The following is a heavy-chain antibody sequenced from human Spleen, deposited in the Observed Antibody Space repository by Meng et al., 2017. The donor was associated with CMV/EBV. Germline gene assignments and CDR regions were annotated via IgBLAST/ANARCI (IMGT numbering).Heavy chain of an antibody. CDR2: ILPIFGTA. Sequence: SMKVSCKASGGTFSTYAINWVRQAPGQGLEWMGGILPIFGTANYPQKFQGRVTITTDESTTTAYLEVSSLRSEDTAVYYCASQEPTRGTYTYYGMDVWGQGTTVTVSS. J-gene: IGHJ6*02. V-gene: IGHV1-69*05. CDR3: ASQEPTRGTYTYYGMDV. D-gene: IGHD5-24*01. CDR1: GGTFSTYA.